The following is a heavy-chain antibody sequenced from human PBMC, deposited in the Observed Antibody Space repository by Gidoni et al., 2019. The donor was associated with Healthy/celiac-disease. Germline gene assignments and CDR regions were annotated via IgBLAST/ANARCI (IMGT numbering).Heavy chain of an antibody. CDR2: ISGSGGRT. J-gene: IGHJ4*02. V-gene: IGHV3-23*01. CDR1: GFTFSSYA. D-gene: IGHD1-7*01. CDR3: AKDSPPNWNYGVQLRGVYFDY. Sequence: EVQLLESGGGLVQPGGSLRLSCGASGFTFSSYAMSWVRQAPGKGLEWVSAISGSGGRTYYAGSVKGRFTISRDNSKNTLYLQMNSLRAEDTAVYYCAKDSPPNWNYGVQLRGVYFDYWGQGTLVTVSS.